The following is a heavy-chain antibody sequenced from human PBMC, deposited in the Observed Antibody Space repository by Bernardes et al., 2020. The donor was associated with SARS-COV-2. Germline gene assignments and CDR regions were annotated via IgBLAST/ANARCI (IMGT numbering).Heavy chain of an antibody. Sequence: TLSLTCTVSGDSNSHYYWNWIRQPPGKGLEWIGYIYYSGETNYNPSLKSRVTLSVDTSKNQFSLKLSSVTAADTAVYYCARGDSLDYWGQGTLVTVSS. J-gene: IGHJ4*02. V-gene: IGHV4-59*01. CDR1: GDSNSHYY. D-gene: IGHD2-21*01. CDR2: IYYSGET. CDR3: ARGDSLDY.